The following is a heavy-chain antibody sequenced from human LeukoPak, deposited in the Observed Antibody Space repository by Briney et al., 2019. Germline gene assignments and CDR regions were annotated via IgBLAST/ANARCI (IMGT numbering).Heavy chain of an antibody. CDR1: GYTFTSYG. Sequence: ASVKVSCKASGYTFTSYGINWVRQAPGEGLEWMGWISADNGNTNYAQKFQGRVTMTTDTSTSTAYMELRSLRSDDTAVYYCARLPGYSSSWYLCPGAGGAQGPLATVSS. CDR2: ISADNGNT. V-gene: IGHV1-18*01. D-gene: IGHD6-13*01. J-gene: IGHJ4*02. CDR3: ARLPGYSSSWYLCPGAG.